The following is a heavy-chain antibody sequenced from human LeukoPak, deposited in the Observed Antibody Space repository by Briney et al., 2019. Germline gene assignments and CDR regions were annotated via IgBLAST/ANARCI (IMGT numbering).Heavy chain of an antibody. J-gene: IGHJ5*02. CDR2: IIPIFGTA. CDR1: GGTFSSYA. CDR3: ARGTMVRGRFDP. D-gene: IGHD3-10*01. V-gene: IGHV1-69*13. Sequence: GASVKVSCKASGGTFSSYAISWVRQAPGQGLEWMGGIIPIFGTANYALKFQGRVTITADESTSTAYMELSSLRPEDTAVYYCARGTMVRGRFDPWGQGTLVTISS.